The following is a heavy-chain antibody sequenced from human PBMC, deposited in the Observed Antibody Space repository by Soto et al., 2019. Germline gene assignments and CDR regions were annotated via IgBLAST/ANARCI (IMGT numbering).Heavy chain of an antibody. J-gene: IGHJ4*02. V-gene: IGHV3-9*01. Sequence: EGQLVESGGGFVQPGRSLRLSCAGSGFIFDDFALHWVRQAPGKGLEWVSGISWNSDSIGYADAVKGRFTISRDNAKNCLYLQMNGLRVEDTALYYCTKVGGLYDFWSGPLHFDLWGQGALVTVSS. CDR3: TKVGGLYDFWSGPLHFDL. CDR1: GFIFDDFA. CDR2: ISWNSDSI. D-gene: IGHD3-3*01.